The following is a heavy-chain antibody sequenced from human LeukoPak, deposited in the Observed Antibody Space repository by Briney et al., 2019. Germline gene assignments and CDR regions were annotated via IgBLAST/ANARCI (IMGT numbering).Heavy chain of an antibody. J-gene: IGHJ4*02. Sequence: GGSLRLSCAASGFTFSSYSMNWVRQAPGKGLVWVSRINSDGSRTECADSVRGRFTVSRDNARDTLYLQMNSLRAEDTAVYFCARDSFASGSPNDCWGQGTLVTVSS. D-gene: IGHD3-10*01. CDR1: GFTFSSYS. CDR3: ARDSFASGSPNDC. CDR2: INSDGSRT. V-gene: IGHV3-74*03.